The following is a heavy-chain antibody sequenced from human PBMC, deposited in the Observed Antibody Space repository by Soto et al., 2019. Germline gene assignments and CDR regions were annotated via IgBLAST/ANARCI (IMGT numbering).Heavy chain of an antibody. V-gene: IGHV4-39*01. CDR1: GGSISSTSYY. D-gene: IGHD1-1*01. Sequence: PSETLSLTCTVSGGSISSTSYYWGWIRQTPGKGLEWIGNIYYSGSTQYNPSLKSRVAISVDTSRNQFSLKLTSVTAADTAVYYCASQKLDVPAYFDSWGQGTLVTVSS. CDR2: IYYSGST. J-gene: IGHJ4*02. CDR3: ASQKLDVPAYFDS.